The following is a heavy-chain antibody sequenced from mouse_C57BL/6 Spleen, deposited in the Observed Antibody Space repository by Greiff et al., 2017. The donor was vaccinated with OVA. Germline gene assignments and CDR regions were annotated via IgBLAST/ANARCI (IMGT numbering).Heavy chain of an antibody. CDR3: ARQLYYYAMDY. CDR1: GFTFSDYY. CDR2: INYDGSST. D-gene: IGHD3-3*01. J-gene: IGHJ4*01. V-gene: IGHV5-16*01. Sequence: EVNVVESEGGLVQPGSSMKLSCTASGFTFSDYYMAWVRQVPEKGLEWVANINYDGSSTYYLDSLKSRFIISRDNAKNILYLQMSSLKSEDTATYYCARQLYYYAMDYWGQGTSVTVSS.